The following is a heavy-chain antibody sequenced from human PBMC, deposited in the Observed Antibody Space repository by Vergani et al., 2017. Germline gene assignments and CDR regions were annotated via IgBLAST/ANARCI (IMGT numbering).Heavy chain of an antibody. CDR2: IWYDGSNK. Sequence: VHLVESGGGVVQPGRSLTLSCSASGFTFSSYGMHWVRQAPGKGLEWVACIWYDGSNKRYVESVKGRFTISRDNSKNTVYLQMNSLRADDTAVYYCARDFRVGATILDSWGQGSLVTVTS. CDR3: ARDFRVGATILDS. V-gene: IGHV3-33*01. D-gene: IGHD3-10*01. J-gene: IGHJ4*02. CDR1: GFTFSSYG.